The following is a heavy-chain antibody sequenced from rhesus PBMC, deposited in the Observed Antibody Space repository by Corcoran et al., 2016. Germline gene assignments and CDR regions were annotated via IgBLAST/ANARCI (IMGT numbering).Heavy chain of an antibody. Sequence: QVQLQESGPGLVKPSETLSLTCPVSGASISSNWWSWIRQPTGRGVEWIGEINGNRRATNYNPSLKSRVTISKDAAKSHFSLKLCFVTAAYTAVYYCASYGYNWNYGLVSWGQGVVVTVSS. CDR3: ASYGYNWNYGLVS. D-gene: IGHD1-26*01. J-gene: IGHJ6*01. CDR1: GASISSNW. CDR2: INGNRRAT. V-gene: IGHV4-80*01.